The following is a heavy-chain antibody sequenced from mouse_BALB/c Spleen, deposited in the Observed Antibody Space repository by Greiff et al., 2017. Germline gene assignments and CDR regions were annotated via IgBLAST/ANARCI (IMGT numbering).Heavy chain of an antibody. CDR1: GFTFSSFG. J-gene: IGHJ4*01. CDR2: ISSGSSTI. CDR3: ARGDGNYPYYYAMDY. V-gene: IGHV5-17*02. Sequence: EVMLVESGGGLVQPGGSRKLSCAASGFTFSSFGMHWVRQAPEKGLEWVAYISSGSSTIYYADTVKGRFTISRDNPKNTLFLQMTSLRSEDTAMYYCARGDGNYPYYYAMDYWGQGTSVTVSS. D-gene: IGHD2-1*01.